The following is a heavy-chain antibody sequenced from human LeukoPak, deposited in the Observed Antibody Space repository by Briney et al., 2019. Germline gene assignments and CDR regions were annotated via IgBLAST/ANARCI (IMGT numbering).Heavy chain of an antibody. D-gene: IGHD6-19*01. Sequence: PSETLSLTCTVSGGSISSYYWSWIRQPPGKGLEWIGYIYYSGSTNYNPSLKSRVTISVDTSKNQFSLKLSSVTAADTAVYYCARRPPGIAVAGNGMDVWGQGTTVTVSS. CDR1: GGSISSYY. V-gene: IGHV4-59*08. CDR2: IYYSGST. J-gene: IGHJ6*02. CDR3: ARRPPGIAVAGNGMDV.